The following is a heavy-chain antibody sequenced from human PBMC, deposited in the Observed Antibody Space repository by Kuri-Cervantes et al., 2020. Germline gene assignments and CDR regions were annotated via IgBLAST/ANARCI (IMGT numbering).Heavy chain of an antibody. CDR2: ISDDGSNK. Sequence: GESLRISCAASGFSFSDFGMHWVRQAPGKGLEWVAVISDDGSNKYYADSVQGRFTISRDNSKNTLYLQMNSLRAEDTAVYYCARELADFSYFDYWGQGTLVTVSS. CDR1: GFSFSDFG. J-gene: IGHJ4*02. D-gene: IGHD2/OR15-2a*01. V-gene: IGHV3-33*05. CDR3: ARELADFSYFDY.